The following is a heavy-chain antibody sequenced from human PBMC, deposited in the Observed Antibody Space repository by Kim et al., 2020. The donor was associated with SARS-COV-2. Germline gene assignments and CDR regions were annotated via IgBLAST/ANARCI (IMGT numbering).Heavy chain of an antibody. CDR1: GYTFTSYG. D-gene: IGHD3-3*01. V-gene: IGHV1-18*04. CDR3: ARDLRSATSPNITIFGVDRFYGMDV. J-gene: IGHJ6*02. CDR2: ISAYNGNT. Sequence: ASVKVSCKASGYTFTSYGISWVRQAPGQGLESMGWISAYNGNTNYAQKLQGRVTMTTDTSTSTAYMELRSLRSDDTAVYYCARDLRSATSPNITIFGVDRFYGMDVWGQGTTVTVSS.